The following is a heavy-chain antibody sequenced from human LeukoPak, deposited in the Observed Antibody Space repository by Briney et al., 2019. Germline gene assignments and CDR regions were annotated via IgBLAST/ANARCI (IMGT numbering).Heavy chain of an antibody. Sequence: GRSLRLSCAASGFTFSSYAMHWVRQAPGKGLEWVAVISYDGSHKYYADSVKGRFTISRDNSKSTLYLQMNSLRAEDTAVYYCARVGYCSGGSCGIDYWGQGTLVTVSS. V-gene: IGHV3-30*04. CDR1: GFTFSSYA. CDR2: ISYDGSHK. D-gene: IGHD2-15*01. CDR3: ARVGYCSGGSCGIDY. J-gene: IGHJ4*02.